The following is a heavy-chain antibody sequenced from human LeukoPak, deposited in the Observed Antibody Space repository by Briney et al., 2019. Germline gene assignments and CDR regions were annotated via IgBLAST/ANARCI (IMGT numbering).Heavy chain of an antibody. D-gene: IGHD1-14*01. Sequence: GGSLRLSCAASGFTFSSYSMNWVRQAPGKGLEWVSSISSSSSYIYYADSVKGRFTICRDNAKNSLYLQMNSLRAEDTAVYYCARDTTLFPQNWFDPWGQGTLVTVSS. CDR3: ARDTTLFPQNWFDP. CDR1: GFTFSSYS. V-gene: IGHV3-21*01. CDR2: ISSSSSYI. J-gene: IGHJ5*02.